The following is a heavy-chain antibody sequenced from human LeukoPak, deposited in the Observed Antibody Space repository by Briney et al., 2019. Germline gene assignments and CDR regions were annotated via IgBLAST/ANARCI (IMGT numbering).Heavy chain of an antibody. D-gene: IGHD3-3*02. CDR2: TNPNNGGA. Sequence: SVTLSCTASGYTFTGDYLHWARHAPGHGLGWMRRTNPNNGGANNAKKFHGKVTSTREASITTAYMEPAEMISDDTAVYYCAREGDKTTFFYGARGNCFGRWGKRTLVTV. CDR1: GYTFTGDY. J-gene: IGHJ5*02. V-gene: IGHV1-2*06. CDR3: AREGDKTTFFYGARGNCFGR.